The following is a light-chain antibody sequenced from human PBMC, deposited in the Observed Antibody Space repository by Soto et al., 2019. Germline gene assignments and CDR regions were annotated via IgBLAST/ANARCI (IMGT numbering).Light chain of an antibody. CDR1: QCVGGQ. V-gene: IGKV3-11*01. J-gene: IGKJ4*01. Sequence: EVVLTQYPASLSLSPGERATLSGRASQCVGGQFAWYQQKPGQSPRLLIYGESNRASGISARFTGSGSGTDFTLTITSLEPEDSAVYFCQQRNDWGSFGGGTRIEIK. CDR3: QQRNDWGS. CDR2: GES.